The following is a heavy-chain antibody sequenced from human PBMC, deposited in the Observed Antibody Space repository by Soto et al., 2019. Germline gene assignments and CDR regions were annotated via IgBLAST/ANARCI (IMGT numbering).Heavy chain of an antibody. D-gene: IGHD5-18*01. V-gene: IGHV1-8*01. Sequence: QVQLVQSGAEVKKPGASVKVSCQTSGYNFSAYYFNWVRQAAGQGPEWMGWLNPRNGQTGYVQKFRGRVTMTRDTSIATVYLELSRLTSEDTAIYFCARETDTALVDYWGQGALVTVSS. CDR3: ARETDTALVDY. CDR1: GYNFSAYY. J-gene: IGHJ4*02. CDR2: LNPRNGQT.